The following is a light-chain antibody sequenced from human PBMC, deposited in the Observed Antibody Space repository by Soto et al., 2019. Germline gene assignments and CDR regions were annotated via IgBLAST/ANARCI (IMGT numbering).Light chain of an antibody. CDR2: GAS. J-gene: IGKJ3*01. CDR1: QSVSSSY. V-gene: IGKV3-20*01. CDR3: QQYYSLPLT. Sequence: EIVLTQSPGTLSLSPGERATLSCRASQSVSSSYLAWYQQKPGQAPRLLIYGASSRATGIPDRFSGSGSGTDSTLTISRLEPEDAAVYYCQQYYSLPLTFGPGTKVDI.